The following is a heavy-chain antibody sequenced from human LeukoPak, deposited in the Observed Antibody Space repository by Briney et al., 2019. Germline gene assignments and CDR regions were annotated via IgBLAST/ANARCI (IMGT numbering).Heavy chain of an antibody. CDR1: GFTFSSYS. CDR3: AKAIAAVGPALFYFDY. Sequence: GGSLRLSCAASGFTFSSYSMNWVRQAPGKGLEWVSGISGGGGTAFYADSVKGRFTISRDNSKNTLYMQMNSLRAEDTAEYYCAKAIAAVGPALFYFDYWGQGTLVTVSS. V-gene: IGHV3-23*01. CDR2: ISGGGGTA. J-gene: IGHJ4*02. D-gene: IGHD6-13*01.